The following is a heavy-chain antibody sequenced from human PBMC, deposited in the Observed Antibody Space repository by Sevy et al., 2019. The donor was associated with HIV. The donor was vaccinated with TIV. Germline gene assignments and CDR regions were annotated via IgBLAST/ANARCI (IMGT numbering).Heavy chain of an antibody. Sequence: ASVKVSCKASGGPFNTYAITWIRQAPGQGLEWMGGIIPLFGTTNYAQKFQGRVTITADESRTTAYMELRSLTSEDTTVYYCATEVGGSVQLERLTSYYGMDVWGQGTTVTVSS. CDR2: IIPLFGTT. V-gene: IGHV1-69*13. CDR1: GGPFNTYA. CDR3: ATEVGGSVQLERLTSYYGMDV. J-gene: IGHJ6*02. D-gene: IGHD1-1*01.